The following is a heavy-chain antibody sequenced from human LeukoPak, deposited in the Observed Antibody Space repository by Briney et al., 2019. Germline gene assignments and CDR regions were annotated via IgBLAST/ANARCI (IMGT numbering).Heavy chain of an antibody. CDR1: GFTFSAYA. D-gene: IGHD2-2*02. V-gene: IGHV3-23*01. Sequence: GGSLRLSCVASGFTFSAYAMNWVRLAPGKGLEWVSTFKTNSGQVYYAESVRGRFTISRDNSKNTVYLQMSSLRAEDTALYYCARSIPDYTRFDYWGQGALVSVSP. CDR2: FKTNSGQV. J-gene: IGHJ4*02. CDR3: ARSIPDYTRFDY.